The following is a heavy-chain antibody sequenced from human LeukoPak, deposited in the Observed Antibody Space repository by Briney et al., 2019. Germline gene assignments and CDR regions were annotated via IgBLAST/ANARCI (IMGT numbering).Heavy chain of an antibody. CDR3: VKYGDDEGY. Sequence: PGGSLRLSCAASGFTFSSYWMHWVRQAPGKGLVWVSRINSDGSSTSYADSVKGRFTISRDNSKNTLYLQMNSLRAEDTAVYYCVKYGDDEGYWGQGTLVTVSS. CDR1: GFTFSSYW. D-gene: IGHD4-17*01. V-gene: IGHV3-74*01. CDR2: INSDGSST. J-gene: IGHJ4*02.